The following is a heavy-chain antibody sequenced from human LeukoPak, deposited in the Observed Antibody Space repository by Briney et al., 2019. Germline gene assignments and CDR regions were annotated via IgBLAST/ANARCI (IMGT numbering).Heavy chain of an antibody. D-gene: IGHD1-26*01. CDR3: ARGKRELLRSDYFDY. V-gene: IGHV4-4*07. CDR1: GGSISSYY. J-gene: IGHJ4*02. CDR2: IYTSGST. Sequence: SETLSLTCTVSGGSISSYYWSWIRQPAGKGLEWIGRIYTSGSTNYNPSLKSRVTMSVDTSKNQFSLKLSSVTAADTAVYYCARGKRELLRSDYFDYWGQGTLVTVSS.